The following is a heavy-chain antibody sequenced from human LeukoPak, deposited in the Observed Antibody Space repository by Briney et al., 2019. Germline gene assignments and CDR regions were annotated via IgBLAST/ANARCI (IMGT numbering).Heavy chain of an antibody. V-gene: IGHV3-48*03. CDR1: GFTLSSYE. D-gene: IGHD3-16*01. CDR2: ISSSGRTI. Sequence: PGGSLRLSCAASGFTLSSYEMNWVRQAPRKGLELVSYISSSGRTIYYAESVKGRFTISRDNAKNSLYLQMSSLRAEDPAVYSCVRDGAHLGQGTVVTVSS. J-gene: IGHJ4*02. CDR3: VRDGAH.